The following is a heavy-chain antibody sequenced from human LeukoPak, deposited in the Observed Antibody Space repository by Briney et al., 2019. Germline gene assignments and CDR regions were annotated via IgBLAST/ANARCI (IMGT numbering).Heavy chain of an antibody. J-gene: IGHJ6*02. D-gene: IGHD3-10*01. V-gene: IGHV4-59*01. Sequence: PSETLSLTCTVSGGSISSYYWSWIRQPPGKGLEWIGYIYYSGSTNYNPSLKSRVTISVDTSKNQFSLELSSVTAADTAVYYCARDRLWFGEFYYGMDVWGQGTTVTVSS. CDR1: GGSISSYY. CDR3: ARDRLWFGEFYYGMDV. CDR2: IYYSGST.